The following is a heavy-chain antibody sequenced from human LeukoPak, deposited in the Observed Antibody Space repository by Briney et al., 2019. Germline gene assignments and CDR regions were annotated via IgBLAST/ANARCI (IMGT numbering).Heavy chain of an antibody. D-gene: IGHD5-18*01. CDR2: IYSGGST. J-gene: IGHJ4*02. Sequence: GGSLRLSCAASGFIVSSNYMSWVRQAPGKGLEWVSVIYSGGSTYYADSVKGRFTISRDNSKNTLYLQMNSLRAEDTAVYYCAKDHPSPYGQLWPPFDYWGQGTLVTVSS. CDR3: AKDHPSPYGQLWPPFDY. V-gene: IGHV3-53*01. CDR1: GFIVSSNY.